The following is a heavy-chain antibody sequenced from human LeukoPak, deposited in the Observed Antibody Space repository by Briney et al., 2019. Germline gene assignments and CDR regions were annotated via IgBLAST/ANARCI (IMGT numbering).Heavy chain of an antibody. CDR3: ARALWNEGEEFDP. V-gene: IGHV1-2*02. Sequence: ASVKVSCKASGYTFTGYYMHWVRQAPGQGLEWMGWINPNSGGTNYAQKFQGRITMTRDTSISTAYMELSRLRSDDTAVYYCARALWNEGEEFDPWGQGTLVTVSS. CDR2: INPNSGGT. CDR1: GYTFTGYY. D-gene: IGHD1-1*01. J-gene: IGHJ5*02.